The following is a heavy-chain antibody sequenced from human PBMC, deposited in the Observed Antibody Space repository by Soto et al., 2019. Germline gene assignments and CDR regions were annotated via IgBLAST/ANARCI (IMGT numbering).Heavy chain of an antibody. CDR2: INHSGST. Sequence: PSETLSLTCAVYGGSFSGYYWSWIRQPPGKGLEWIGEINHSGSTNYNPSLKSRVTISVDTSKNQFSLKLSSVTAADTAVYYCARLPGIAAAGNPTNWFDPWGQGTLVTVSS. V-gene: IGHV4-34*01. CDR3: ARLPGIAAAGNPTNWFDP. D-gene: IGHD6-13*01. J-gene: IGHJ5*02. CDR1: GGSFSGYY.